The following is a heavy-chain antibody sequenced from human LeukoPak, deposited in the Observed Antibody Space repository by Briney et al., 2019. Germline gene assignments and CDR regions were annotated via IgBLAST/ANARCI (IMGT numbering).Heavy chain of an antibody. J-gene: IGHJ4*02. Sequence: PGGSLRLSCAASGFTVSSNYMSWVRQAPGKGLEWVSVIYSGGSTYYADSVKGRFTISRDNSKNTLYLQMNSLRAEDTAVYYCARLDRSSYSGSYSTFDYWGQRTLVTVSS. V-gene: IGHV3-53*01. CDR3: ARLDRSSYSGSYSTFDY. CDR2: IYSGGST. D-gene: IGHD1-26*01. CDR1: GFTVSSNY.